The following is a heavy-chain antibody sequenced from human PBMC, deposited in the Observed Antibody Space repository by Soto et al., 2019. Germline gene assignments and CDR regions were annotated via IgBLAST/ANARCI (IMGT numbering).Heavy chain of an antibody. CDR3: ARGDATKIVVTTYYAMDV. CDR1: GGSLSNYG. Sequence: SVKVSCKASGGSLSNYGISWVRQAPGQGLEWMGAIIPVFGTPNYAQKFQDRVTITADESTTTVYMEVRSLTSEDTAVYYCARGDATKIVVTTYYAMDVWGQGTTVTVSS. D-gene: IGHD3-22*01. CDR2: IIPVFGTP. J-gene: IGHJ6*02. V-gene: IGHV1-69*13.